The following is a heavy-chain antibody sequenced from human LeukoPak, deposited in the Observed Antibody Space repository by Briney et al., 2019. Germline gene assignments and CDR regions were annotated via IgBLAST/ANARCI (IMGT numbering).Heavy chain of an antibody. D-gene: IGHD1-14*01. J-gene: IGHJ6*03. CDR2: IYYSGST. CDR1: GGSISSYF. Sequence: MPSETLSLTCTVSGGSISSYFWSWIRQPPGKGLQWIGYIYYSGSTIHNPSLKSRVTISVDTSKNQFSLKLSSVTAADTAVYYCARASEDYYYYYMDVWGKGTTVTISS. V-gene: IGHV4-59*01. CDR3: ARASEDYYYYYMDV.